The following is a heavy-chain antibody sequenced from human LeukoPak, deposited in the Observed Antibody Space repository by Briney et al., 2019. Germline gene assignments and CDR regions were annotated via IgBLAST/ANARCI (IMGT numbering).Heavy chain of an antibody. J-gene: IGHJ5*02. D-gene: IGHD6-6*01. Sequence: GGSLRLXCAASGFTFSSYEMNWVRQAPGKVLEWVGFIRSKAYGVTTEYAASVKGRFTISRDDSKSIAYLQMNSLKTEDTAVYYCTRDTYSSSPWGQGTLVTVSS. CDR2: IRSKAYGVTT. CDR1: GFTFSSYE. V-gene: IGHV3-49*04. CDR3: TRDTYSSSP.